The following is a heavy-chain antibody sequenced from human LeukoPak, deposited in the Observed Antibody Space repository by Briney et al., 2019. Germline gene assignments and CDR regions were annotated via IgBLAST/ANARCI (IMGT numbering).Heavy chain of an antibody. V-gene: IGHV3-30*18. Sequence: TGGSLRLSCAASGFTFSTYSINWVRKAPGKGLEWVAVISYDGSNKYYADSVKGRFTISRDNSKNTLHLQMISLRAEDTAVYYCAKDLGGSGDFWSGYYDYYFYGMDVWGQGTTVTVSS. CDR1: GFTFSTYS. J-gene: IGHJ6*02. CDR3: AKDLGGSGDFWSGYYDYYFYGMDV. CDR2: ISYDGSNK. D-gene: IGHD3-3*01.